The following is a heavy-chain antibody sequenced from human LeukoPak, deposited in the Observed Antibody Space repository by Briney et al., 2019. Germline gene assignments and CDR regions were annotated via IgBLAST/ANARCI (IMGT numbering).Heavy chain of an antibody. D-gene: IGHD3-10*01. CDR1: GPNVSSNF. V-gene: IGHV3-53*01. J-gene: IGHJ2*01. CDR2: IYSGGST. Sequence: GGSLRLSCAASGPNVSSNFMSWVRQAPGKGLERVSVIYSGGSTYYADSVKGRFTVSRDNSRNTLYLQMNSLRAEDTAVYYCAKTSSPMVRGVKDFDLWGRGTLVTVSS. CDR3: AKTSSPMVRGVKDFDL.